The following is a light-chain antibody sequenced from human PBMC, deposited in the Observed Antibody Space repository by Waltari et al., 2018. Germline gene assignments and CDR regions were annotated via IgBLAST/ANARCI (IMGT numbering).Light chain of an antibody. CDR2: DVD. CDR3: SSYTVGNTLYV. V-gene: IGLV2-14*03. J-gene: IGLJ1*01. CDR1: GNDVGGYDY. Sequence: QSVLTQPASVSGSPGQSITISCTGSGNDVGGYDYVSWYQQHPGKAPELLIYDVDRRPSGASTRFSGPKSGNTASLTISGLQPEDEADYYCSSYTVGNTLYVFGTGTTVTVL.